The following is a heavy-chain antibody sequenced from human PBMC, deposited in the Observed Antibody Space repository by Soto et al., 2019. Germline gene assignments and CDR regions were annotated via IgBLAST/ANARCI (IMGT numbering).Heavy chain of an antibody. CDR3: GSIAVAEGFDP. V-gene: IGHV3-53*02. Sequence: EVQLVETGGGLIQPGGSLRLSCAASGFNVSYNYMSWVRQAPGKGLEWVSIIHSDGGTYYADSVKGRFTISRDNSRNTVYLQMNSLRAEDTAVYYCGSIAVAEGFDPWGQGTLVTVSP. CDR2: IHSDGGT. J-gene: IGHJ5*02. D-gene: IGHD6-19*01. CDR1: GFNVSYNY.